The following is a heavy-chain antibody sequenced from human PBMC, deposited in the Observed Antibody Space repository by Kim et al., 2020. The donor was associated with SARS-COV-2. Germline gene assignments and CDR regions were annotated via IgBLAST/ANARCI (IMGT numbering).Heavy chain of an antibody. CDR3: ARVLMRFLEGEYYYYGMDV. CDR1: GGSISSGGYS. D-gene: IGHD3-3*01. CDR2: IYHSGST. Sequence: SETLSLTCAVSGGSISSGGYSWSWIRQPPGKGLEWIGYIYHSGSTYYNPSLKSRVTISVDRSKNQFSLKLSSVTAADTAVYYCARVLMRFLEGEYYYYGMDVWGQGTTVTVSS. J-gene: IGHJ6*02. V-gene: IGHV4-30-2*01.